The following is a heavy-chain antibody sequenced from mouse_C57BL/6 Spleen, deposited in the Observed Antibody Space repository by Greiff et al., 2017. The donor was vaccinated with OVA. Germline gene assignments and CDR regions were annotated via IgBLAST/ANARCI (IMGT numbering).Heavy chain of an antibody. CDR3: ARSEGYYYGSSAWFAY. CDR1: GYAFSSYW. D-gene: IGHD1-1*01. Sequence: QVQLQQSGAELVKPGASVKISCKASGYAFSSYWMNWVKQRPGKGLEWIGQIYPGDGDTNYNGKFKGKATLTSDKSSSKAYMQLSSLSSEDSAVYFCARSEGYYYGSSAWFAYWGQGTLVTVSA. V-gene: IGHV1-80*01. CDR2: IYPGDGDT. J-gene: IGHJ3*01.